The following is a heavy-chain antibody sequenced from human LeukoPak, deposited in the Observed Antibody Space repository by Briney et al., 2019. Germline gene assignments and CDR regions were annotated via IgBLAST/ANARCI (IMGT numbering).Heavy chain of an antibody. CDR3: AKDHLPGIVVADRDY. D-gene: IGHD6-19*01. V-gene: IGHV3-48*03. J-gene: IGHJ4*02. CDR1: GFTFRSYE. CDR2: LSSSGSAF. Sequence: GGSLTLSCEDSGFTFRSYEMNWVRQAPGKGLEWIAYLSSSGSAFSYADSVKGRFTIARDNAKNSVYLEMNSLRADDTAVYYCAKDHLPGIVVADRDYWGQGTLVTVSS.